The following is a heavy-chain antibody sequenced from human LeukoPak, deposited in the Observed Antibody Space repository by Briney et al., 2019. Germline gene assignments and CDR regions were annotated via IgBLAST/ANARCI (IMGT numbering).Heavy chain of an antibody. CDR3: AKVSVVVVAATFDY. D-gene: IGHD2-15*01. V-gene: IGHV3-30-3*01. CDR1: GFTFSSYA. CDR2: ISYDGSNK. J-gene: IGHJ4*02. Sequence: PGGSLRLSCAASGFTFSSYAMHWVRQAPGKGLEWVAVISYDGSNKYYADSVKGRFTISRDNSKNTLYLQMNSLRAEDTAVYYCAKVSVVVVAATFDYWGQGTLVTVSS.